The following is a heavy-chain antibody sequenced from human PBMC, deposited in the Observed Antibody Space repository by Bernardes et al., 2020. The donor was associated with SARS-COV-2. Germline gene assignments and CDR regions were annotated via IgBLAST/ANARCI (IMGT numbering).Heavy chain of an antibody. J-gene: IGHJ6*02. CDR3: ARDGLGIRSGGWPGGHYYYYYGMDV. CDR1: GFTFRSYW. V-gene: IGHV3-7*03. D-gene: IGHD6-19*01. CDR2: IKQDGSEK. Sequence: GGSLRLSCAASGFTFRSYWMSWVRQAPGKGLEWVANIKQDGSEKNYVDSVKGRFTISRDNAKNSLCLQMNSLRAEDTAVYYCARDGLGIRSGGWPGGHYYYYYGMDVWGQGTTVTVSS.